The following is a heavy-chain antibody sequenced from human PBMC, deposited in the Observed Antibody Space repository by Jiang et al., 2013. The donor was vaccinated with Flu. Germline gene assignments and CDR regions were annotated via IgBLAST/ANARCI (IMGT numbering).Heavy chain of an antibody. J-gene: IGHJ6*04. D-gene: IGHD1-1*01. CDR2: IIPIFGTA. CDR3: ARDRPWVQLERHPHYYYGMDV. CDR1: GGTFSSYA. V-gene: IGHV1-69*01. Sequence: QSGAEVKKPGSSVKASCKASGGTFSSYAISWVRQAPGQGLEWMGGIIPIFGTANYAQKFQGRVTITADESTSTAHMELSSLRSEDTAVYYCARDRPWVQLERHPHYYYGMDVWGKGPRSPSPQ.